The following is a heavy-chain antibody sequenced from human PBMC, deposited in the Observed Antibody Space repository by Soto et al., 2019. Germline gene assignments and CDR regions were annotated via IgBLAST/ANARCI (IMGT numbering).Heavy chain of an antibody. Sequence: QVQLVQSGAEVKKPGASVKVSCKASGYTFTSYGISWVRQAPGQGLECMGWISPYNGNTNYVQKFQDRVTMTTDTSTRTAYMELRSLRSDDTAVYYCARDFFRSSDYGTFDHWGQGTLVTVSS. CDR1: GYTFTSYG. J-gene: IGHJ4*02. CDR2: ISPYNGNT. D-gene: IGHD3-22*01. CDR3: ARDFFRSSDYGTFDH. V-gene: IGHV1-18*04.